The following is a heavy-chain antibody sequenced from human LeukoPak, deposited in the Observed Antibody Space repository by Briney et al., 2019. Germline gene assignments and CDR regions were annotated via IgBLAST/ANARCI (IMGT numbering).Heavy chain of an antibody. CDR3: ARFTPRLTREKFDY. V-gene: IGHV1-18*01. CDR2: ISGYNGNT. D-gene: IGHD2-2*01. J-gene: IGHJ4*02. CDR1: GYTFTNYD. Sequence: ASVKVSCKASGYTFTNYDINWVRQAPGQGLEWMGWISGYNGNTKYAQELQGRVTMTTDTSTSTAYMELRSLRSDDTAVYYCARFTPRLTREKFDYWGQGTLVTVSS.